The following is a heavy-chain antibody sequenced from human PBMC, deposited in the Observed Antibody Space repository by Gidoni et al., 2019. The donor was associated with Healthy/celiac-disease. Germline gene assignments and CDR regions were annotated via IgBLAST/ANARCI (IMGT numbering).Heavy chain of an antibody. V-gene: IGHV3-30-3*01. CDR2: ISYDGSNK. CDR3: ARHGYYGSGSYQNWFDP. Sequence: AASGFTFSSYAMHWVRKAPGKGLEWVAVISYDGSNKNYADSVKGRFTISRYNSKNTLYLQMNSLRAEDTAVYYCARHGYYGSGSYQNWFDPWGQGTLVTVSS. J-gene: IGHJ5*02. D-gene: IGHD3-10*01. CDR1: GFTFSSYA.